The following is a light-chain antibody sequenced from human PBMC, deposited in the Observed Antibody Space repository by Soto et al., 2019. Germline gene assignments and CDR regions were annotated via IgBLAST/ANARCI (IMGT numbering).Light chain of an antibody. J-gene: IGKJ1*01. CDR2: WAS. CDR3: QQYYSTTPP. CDR1: QSVLYSSNNKNY. Sequence: DIVMTQSPDSLAVSLGERATINCKSSQSVLYSSNNKNYLAWYQQKPGQPPKLLIYWASTRESGVPDRFSGSGSGTDFNLNISSLKAEDVAVYSCQQYYSTTPPFGQGTKVEI. V-gene: IGKV4-1*01.